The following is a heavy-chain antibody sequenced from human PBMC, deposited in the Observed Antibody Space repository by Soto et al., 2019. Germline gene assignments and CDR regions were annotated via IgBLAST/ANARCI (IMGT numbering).Heavy chain of an antibody. CDR2: ISYDGSNK. CDR1: GFTFSSYG. V-gene: IGHV3-30*18. J-gene: IGHJ5*02. CDR3: AKDRNYDHTNWFDP. Sequence: PGGSLRLSCAASGFTFSSYGMHWVRQAPGKGLEWVAVISYDGSNKYYADSVKGRFTISRDNSKNTLYLQMSSLRAEDTAVYYCAKDRNYDHTNWFDPWGQGTLVTVSS. D-gene: IGHD3-3*01.